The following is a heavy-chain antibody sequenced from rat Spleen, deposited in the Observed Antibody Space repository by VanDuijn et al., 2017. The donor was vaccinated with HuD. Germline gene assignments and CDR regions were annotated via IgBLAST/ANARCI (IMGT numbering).Heavy chain of an antibody. V-gene: IGHV5-29*01. Sequence: VQLKESGPGLVQPSETLSLTCIVSGFSLTNYGVNWVRQAPTRGLEWVATIIYDGSRTYYRDSVKGRFTISRDNGKSTLYLQMNSLRSEDTATYYCTRDRTIAAISGYYFDYWGQGVMVTVSS. D-gene: IGHD1-2*01. CDR2: IIYDGSRT. J-gene: IGHJ2*01. CDR1: GFSLTNYG. CDR3: TRDRTIAAISGYYFDY.